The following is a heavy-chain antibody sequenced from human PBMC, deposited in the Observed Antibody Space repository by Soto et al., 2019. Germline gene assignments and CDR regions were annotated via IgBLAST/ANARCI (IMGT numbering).Heavy chain of an antibody. D-gene: IGHD3-22*01. J-gene: IGHJ3*02. CDR3: ARAQVDSSGYSPWRLVNVAFDI. V-gene: IGHV1-69*01. Sequence: QVQLVQSGAEVKKPGSSVKVSCKASGGTFSSYAISWVRQAPGQGLEWMGGIIPILGTANYAQKFQGRVTITADESTSTAYMELSSLRSEDTAVYYCARAQVDSSGYSPWRLVNVAFDIWGQGTMVTVSS. CDR1: GGTFSSYA. CDR2: IIPILGTA.